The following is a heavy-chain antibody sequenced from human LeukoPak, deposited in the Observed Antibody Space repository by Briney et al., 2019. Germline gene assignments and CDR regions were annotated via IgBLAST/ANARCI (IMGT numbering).Heavy chain of an antibody. J-gene: IGHJ4*02. CDR3: ARGDGGYSSSTKYYFDY. CDR1: GGSISSYY. Sequence: SETLSLTCTVSGGSISSYYWSWIRQPPGKGLEWIGYIYYSGSTNYNPSLKSRVTISVDTSKNQFSLKLSSVTAADTAVYYCARGDGGYSSSTKYYFDYWGQGTLVTVSS. V-gene: IGHV4-59*01. D-gene: IGHD6-6*01. CDR2: IYYSGST.